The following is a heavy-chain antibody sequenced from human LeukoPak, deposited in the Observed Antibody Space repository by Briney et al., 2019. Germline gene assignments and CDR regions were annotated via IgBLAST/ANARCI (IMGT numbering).Heavy chain of an antibody. CDR3: ARDPYSGGYGAYYYYCMDV. Sequence: GGSLRLSCAASGFTFADYAIHWVRQAPGKGLEWVSSITTSSSYMFYADSVRGRSTISRDNAENSLYLQMNSLRDEDTAVYYCARDPYSGGYGAYYYYCMDVWGKGTTVTVSS. J-gene: IGHJ6*03. V-gene: IGHV3-21*01. CDR1: GFTFADYA. CDR2: ITTSSSYM. D-gene: IGHD6-19*01.